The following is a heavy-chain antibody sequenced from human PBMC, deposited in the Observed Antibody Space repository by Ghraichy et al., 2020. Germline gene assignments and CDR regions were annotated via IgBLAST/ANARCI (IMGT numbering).Heavy chain of an antibody. Sequence: SGPTLVKPTQTLTLTCTFSGFSLNSSGMSVSWIRQPPGKALEWLARIDWDDDNYYTTSLMTRLTISKDTSKNQVVLIMTNMDPVDTATYYCARRRRRILGYFDFWGRGTLVTVSS. V-gene: IGHV2-70*11. CDR1: GFSLNSSGMS. D-gene: IGHD1-26*01. J-gene: IGHJ2*01. CDR3: ARRRRRILGYFDF. CDR2: IDWDDDN.